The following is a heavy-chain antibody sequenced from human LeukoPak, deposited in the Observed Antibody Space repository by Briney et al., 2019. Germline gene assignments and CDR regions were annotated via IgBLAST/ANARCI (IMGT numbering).Heavy chain of an antibody. V-gene: IGHV3-7*03. CDR1: GFTFSGFW. J-gene: IGHJ4*02. Sequence: GGSLRLSCAVSGFTFSGFWMSWSRQAPGKGLEWVASINSDGSEGYYADVVKGRFTISRDNAKNSLYLQINSLRAEDTAVYYCARAPYNWNAYFDYWGQGTLVTVSS. CDR3: ARAPYNWNAYFDY. CDR2: INSDGSEG. D-gene: IGHD1-20*01.